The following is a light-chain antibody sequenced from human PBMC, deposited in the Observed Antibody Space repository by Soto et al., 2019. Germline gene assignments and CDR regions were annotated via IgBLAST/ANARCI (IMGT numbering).Light chain of an antibody. CDR1: QSVSNNY. V-gene: IGKV3-20*01. CDR3: QQYGSSPWT. CDR2: GAS. Sequence: IVFTQSPGTLSLAPGERSALSFMASQSVSNNYLAWYQQKPGQAPRLLIYGASSRATGIPDRFSGSGSGTDFTLTISRLEPEDFAVYYCQQYGSSPWTFGQGTKVDIK. J-gene: IGKJ1*01.